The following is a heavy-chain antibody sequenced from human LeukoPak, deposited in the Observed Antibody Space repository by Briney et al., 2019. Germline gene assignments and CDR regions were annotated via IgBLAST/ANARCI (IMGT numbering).Heavy chain of an antibody. Sequence: SETLSLTCTVSRGSISGYSWSWIRQSPGGGLDWIGYIYYSGDTAYNPSLRSRVTLSVDTPKNQFSLQLRSVTTADTAVYYCVRGPYGASISKWFDPWGQGTQVIVSP. CDR1: RGSISGYS. V-gene: IGHV4-59*01. CDR2: IYYSGDT. D-gene: IGHD4/OR15-4a*01. J-gene: IGHJ5*02. CDR3: VRGPYGASISKWFDP.